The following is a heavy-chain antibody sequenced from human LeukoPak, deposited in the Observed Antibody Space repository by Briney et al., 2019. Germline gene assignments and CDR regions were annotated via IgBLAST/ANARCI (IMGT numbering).Heavy chain of an antibody. Sequence: SETLSLTCTVSGGSISSSSYYWGWIRQPPGKGLEWIGSIYYSGSTYYNPSLKSRVTISVDTSKNQFSLKLSSVTAADTAVYYCESGVTGEDFDYWGQGTLVTVSS. D-gene: IGHD3-10*01. V-gene: IGHV4-39*07. CDR2: IYYSGST. J-gene: IGHJ4*02. CDR3: ESGVTGEDFDY. CDR1: GGSISSSSYY.